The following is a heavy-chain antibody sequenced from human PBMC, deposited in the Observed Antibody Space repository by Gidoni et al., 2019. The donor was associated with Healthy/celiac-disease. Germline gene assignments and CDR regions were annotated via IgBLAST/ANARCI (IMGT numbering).Heavy chain of an antibody. CDR3: ARAYDFWSGADY. D-gene: IGHD3-3*01. CDR2: ISYDGSNK. Sequence: QVQLVESGGGVVQPGRSLRLSCAASAFTFSSYAMTWVRRAPGKGLECVAGISYDGSNKYDAAAVKGRFTISRDNSKNTLYLQMNSLRAEDTAVYYCARAYDFWSGADYWGQGTLVTVSS. J-gene: IGHJ4*02. V-gene: IGHV3-30-3*01. CDR1: AFTFSSYA.